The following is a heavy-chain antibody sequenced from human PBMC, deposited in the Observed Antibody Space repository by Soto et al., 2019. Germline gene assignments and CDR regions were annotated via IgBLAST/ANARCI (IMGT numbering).Heavy chain of an antibody. CDR2: IYFRGTT. CDR1: GGSISSYY. CDR3: ARMNYYDTSGYPFDY. Sequence: SETLSLTCTVSGGSISSYYWSWIRQPPGKGLEWIGYIYFRGTTNYNPSLKSRVTMSADTSKNQFSLKLNSVTAADTAVYYCARMNYYDTSGYPFDYWGQGTMVTVSS. D-gene: IGHD3-22*01. V-gene: IGHV4-59*01. J-gene: IGHJ4*02.